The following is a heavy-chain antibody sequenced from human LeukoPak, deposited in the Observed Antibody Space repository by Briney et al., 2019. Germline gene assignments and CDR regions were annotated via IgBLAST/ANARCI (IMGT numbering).Heavy chain of an antibody. CDR3: ARASTGRFDP. CDR2: IYYSGST. V-gene: IGHV4-59*01. CDR1: GGSISSYY. D-gene: IGHD4-17*01. Sequence: SETLSLTCTVSGGSISSYYWSWIRQPPGKGLEWIGYIYYSGSTNYNPSLKSRVTISVDTSKNQFSLKLSSVTAADTAVYYCARASTGRFDPWGQGTLVTVSS. J-gene: IGHJ5*02.